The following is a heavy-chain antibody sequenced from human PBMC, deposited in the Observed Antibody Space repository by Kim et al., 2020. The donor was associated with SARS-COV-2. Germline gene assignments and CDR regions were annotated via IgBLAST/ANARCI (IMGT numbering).Heavy chain of an antibody. D-gene: IGHD2-21*01. Sequence: ASVKVSCKASGYTFTSYDINWVRQATGQGLEWMGWMNPNRGNTGYAQKFQGRVTMTRNTSISTDYMELDSLRSEDTAVYYCARGHLKSIVVVIAPRPYYYYMDVWGKGTTVTVSS. CDR3: ARGHLKSIVVVIAPRPYYYYMDV. V-gene: IGHV1-8*01. CDR2: MNPNRGNT. J-gene: IGHJ6*03. CDR1: GYTFTSYD.